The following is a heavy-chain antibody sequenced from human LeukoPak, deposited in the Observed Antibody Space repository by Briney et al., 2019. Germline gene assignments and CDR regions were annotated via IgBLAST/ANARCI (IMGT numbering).Heavy chain of an antibody. CDR2: ISGSGGST. CDR3: AKDFGNSETYYYDSSGYYSMYYFDY. V-gene: IGHV3-23*01. Sequence: AGSLRLSCAASGFTFSSYALSWVRHAQGKGLEWGSAISGSGGSTYNADSVKGRFTISRDNSKNTVYLQMNSLRAEDTAVYYCAKDFGNSETYYYDSSGYYSMYYFDYWGQGTLVTVSS. J-gene: IGHJ4*02. CDR1: GFTFSSYA. D-gene: IGHD3-22*01.